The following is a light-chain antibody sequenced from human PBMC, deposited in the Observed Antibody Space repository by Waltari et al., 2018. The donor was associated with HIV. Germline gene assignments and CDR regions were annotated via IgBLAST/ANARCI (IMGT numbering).Light chain of an antibody. J-gene: IGKJ2*01. CDR2: KGS. Sequence: DIQMTQSPSTLSASVGDRVTITCRASQCSSTWLVWYQQKPGKAPKVLIYKGSTFEYGAPSSFSGSGSGTEFTLTISNLHPDDFATYYCQQYHSYPDTFGQETHLEIK. CDR3: QQYHSYPDT. V-gene: IGKV1-5*03. CDR1: QCSSTW.